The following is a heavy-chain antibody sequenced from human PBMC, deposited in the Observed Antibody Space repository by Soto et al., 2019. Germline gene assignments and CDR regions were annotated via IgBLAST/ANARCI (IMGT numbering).Heavy chain of an antibody. J-gene: IGHJ3*02. V-gene: IGHV1-18*04. CDR1: GYTFTSYG. CDR2: ISAYNGNT. Sequence: RASVEGLCKASGYTFTSYGISWVRQAPGQGLEWMGWISAYNGNTNYAQKLQGRVTMTTDTSTSTAYMELRSLRSDDTAVYYCARDSWSGLTNAFDIWGQGTMVTVS. CDR3: ARDSWSGLTNAFDI. D-gene: IGHD2-21*02.